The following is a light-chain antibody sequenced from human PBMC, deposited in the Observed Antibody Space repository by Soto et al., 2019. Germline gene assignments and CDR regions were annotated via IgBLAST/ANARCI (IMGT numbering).Light chain of an antibody. J-gene: IGKJ1*01. CDR2: AAS. V-gene: IGKV1-39*01. Sequence: DIRMTQSPSSLSASVGDRVTITCRASASISNYLNWYQQTPGKAPNLLIYAASSLQSGVPSRFSGSGSGTYFTLTISNLQPEDFATYYCQQSYITPWTFGQGTKVEIK. CDR3: QQSYITPWT. CDR1: ASISNY.